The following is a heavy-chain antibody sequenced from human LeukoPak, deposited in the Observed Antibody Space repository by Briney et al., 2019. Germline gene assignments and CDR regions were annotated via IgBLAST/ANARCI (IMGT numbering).Heavy chain of an antibody. J-gene: IGHJ4*02. Sequence: GGSLRLSCAASGFTFSSYAMSWVRQAPGKGLEWVSAISGSGGSTYYADSVKGRFTISRDNSKNTLYLQMNSLRAEDTAVYYCAKDRQWELYPKGFDYWGQGTLVTVSS. D-gene: IGHD1-26*01. V-gene: IGHV3-23*01. CDR1: GFTFSSYA. CDR3: AKDRQWELYPKGFDY. CDR2: ISGSGGST.